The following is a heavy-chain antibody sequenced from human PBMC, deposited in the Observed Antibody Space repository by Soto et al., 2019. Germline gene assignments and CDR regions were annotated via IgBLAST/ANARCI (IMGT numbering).Heavy chain of an antibody. J-gene: IGHJ6*03. CDR3: ARIEITIFGAWYYYYMDV. CDR2: MNPNSGNT. D-gene: IGHD3-3*01. Sequence: ASVKVSCKASGYTFTRYDINWVRQATGQGLEWMGWMNPNSGNTGYAQKFQGRVTMTRNTSISTAYMELSSLRSEDTAVYYCARIEITIFGAWYYYYMDVWGKGTTVTVSS. V-gene: IGHV1-8*01. CDR1: GYTFTRYD.